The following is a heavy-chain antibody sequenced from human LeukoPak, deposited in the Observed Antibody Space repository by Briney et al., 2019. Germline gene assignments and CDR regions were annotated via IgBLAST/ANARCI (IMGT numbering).Heavy chain of an antibody. CDR2: IDQDGSEK. Sequence: PGGSLRLSCAASGVIFNQYWMSWVRQAPGRGLEWVANIDQDGSEKHYVDSVKGRFTISRDNARNSLYLQMNSLRAEDTAMYYCARDLPQQFSGSYHDLGQGTLVTVSS. V-gene: IGHV3-7*01. CDR3: ARDLPQQFSGSYHD. J-gene: IGHJ4*02. D-gene: IGHD1-26*01. CDR1: GVIFNQYW.